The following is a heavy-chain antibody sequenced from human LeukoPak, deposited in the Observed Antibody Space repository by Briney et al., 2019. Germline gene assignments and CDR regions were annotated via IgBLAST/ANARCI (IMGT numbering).Heavy chain of an antibody. D-gene: IGHD3-9*01. CDR2: INHSGST. J-gene: IGHJ4*02. V-gene: IGHV4-34*01. CDR3: ASGVDSTLDY. CDR1: GGSFSGYY. Sequence: SETLSLTCAVYGGSFSGYYWSWIRQPPGKGLEWIGGINHSGSTNYNPSLKSRVTISVDRSKNQFSLKLSSVTAADTAVYYCASGVDSTLDYWGQGTLVTVSS.